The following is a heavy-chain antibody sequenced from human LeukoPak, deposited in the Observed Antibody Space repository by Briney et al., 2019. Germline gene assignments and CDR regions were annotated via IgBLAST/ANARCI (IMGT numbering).Heavy chain of an antibody. V-gene: IGHV3-7*03. J-gene: IGHJ4*02. D-gene: IGHD2-2*01. CDR2: IERDGSEK. Sequence: GGSLRLSCVASGFTFGSYWMSWVRQAPGKGLEWVASIERDGSEKNYLDSVKGRFTISRDNAKSSLYLEMSSLRAEDTAVYYCARDRSTNDYWGQGTPVTVSS. CDR1: GFTFGSYW. CDR3: ARDRSTNDY.